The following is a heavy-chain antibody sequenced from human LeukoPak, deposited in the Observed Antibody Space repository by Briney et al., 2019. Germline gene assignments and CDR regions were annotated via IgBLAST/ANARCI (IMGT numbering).Heavy chain of an antibody. D-gene: IGHD2-2*01. J-gene: IGHJ4*02. Sequence: GGSLRLSCAASGFTFSSYTMNWVRQAPGKGLEWVSSISSGTSYIYYADSVKGRLTISRDNSKNTLYLQMNSLRAEDTAVYYCARDMGTGYCSSPNCYAFDYWGQGTLVTVSS. V-gene: IGHV3-21*01. CDR3: ARDMGTGYCSSPNCYAFDY. CDR2: ISSGTSYI. CDR1: GFTFSSYT.